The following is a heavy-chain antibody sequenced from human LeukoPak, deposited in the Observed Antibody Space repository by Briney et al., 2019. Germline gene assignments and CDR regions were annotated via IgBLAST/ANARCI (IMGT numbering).Heavy chain of an antibody. J-gene: IGHJ4*02. CDR3: AKRGSGYYIDY. CDR1: GFTVGTNY. Sequence: HPGGSLRLSCAASGFTVGTNYMHWVRQAPGKGLEWVAIISYDGSNKYYTDSVRGRFTISRDNSKNTLHLQMNSLRAEDTAVYYCAKRGSGYYIDYWGQGTLVTVSS. CDR2: ISYDGSNK. V-gene: IGHV3-30*18. D-gene: IGHD3-22*01.